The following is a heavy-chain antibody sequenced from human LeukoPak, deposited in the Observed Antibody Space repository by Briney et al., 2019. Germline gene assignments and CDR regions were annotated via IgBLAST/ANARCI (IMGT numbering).Heavy chain of an antibody. CDR3: ASMIVGKAFDI. CDR2: ISSSSSYI. Sequence: GGSLRLSCAASGFTFSSYSMNWVRQAPGKGLEWVSSISSSSSYIYYADSVKGRFTISRDNAKNSLYLQMNSLRAEDTAVYYCASMIVGKAFDIWGQGTMVTVSS. V-gene: IGHV3-21*01. D-gene: IGHD3-22*01. J-gene: IGHJ3*02. CDR1: GFTFSSYS.